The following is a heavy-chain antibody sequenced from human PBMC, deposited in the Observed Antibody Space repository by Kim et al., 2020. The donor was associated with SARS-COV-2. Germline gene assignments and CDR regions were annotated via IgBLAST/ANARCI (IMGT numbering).Heavy chain of an antibody. V-gene: IGHV1-69*13. Sequence: SVKVSCKASGGTFSSYAISWVRQAPGQGLEWMGGIIPIFGTANYAQKFQGRVTITADVSTSTAYMELSSLRSEDTAVYYCARDGSSSWSRIHFDYWGQGTLVTVSS. D-gene: IGHD6-13*01. CDR2: IIPIFGTA. J-gene: IGHJ4*02. CDR1: GGTFSSYA. CDR3: ARDGSSSWSRIHFDY.